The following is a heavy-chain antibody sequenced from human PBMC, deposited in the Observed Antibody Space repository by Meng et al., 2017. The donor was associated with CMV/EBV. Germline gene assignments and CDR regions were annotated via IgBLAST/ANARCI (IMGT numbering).Heavy chain of an antibody. CDR1: GFTFSSYA. V-gene: IGHV3-30-3*01. CDR3: AREPEYDFWSGYLDY. CDR2: ISYDGSNK. D-gene: IGHD3-3*01. J-gene: IGHJ4*02. Sequence: SLKISCAASGFTFSSYAMHWVRQAPGKGLEWVAVISYDGSNKYYADSVKGRFTISRDNSKNTLYLQMNSLRAEDTAVYYCAREPEYDFWSGYLDYWGQGTLVTVSS.